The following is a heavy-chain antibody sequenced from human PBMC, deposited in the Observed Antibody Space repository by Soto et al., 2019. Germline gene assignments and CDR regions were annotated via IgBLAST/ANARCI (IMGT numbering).Heavy chain of an antibody. CDR2: IWYDGSNK. CDR1: GFTFSSYG. V-gene: IGHV3-33*01. J-gene: IGHJ6*02. CDR3: ARDQYYDFWSGYYTSNYYYGMDV. Sequence: GGSLRLSCAASGFTFSSYGMHWVRQAPGKGLERVAVIWYDGSNKYYADSVKGRFTISRDNSKNTLYLQMNSLRAEDTAVYYCARDQYYDFWSGYYTSNYYYGMDVWGQGTTVTVSS. D-gene: IGHD3-3*01.